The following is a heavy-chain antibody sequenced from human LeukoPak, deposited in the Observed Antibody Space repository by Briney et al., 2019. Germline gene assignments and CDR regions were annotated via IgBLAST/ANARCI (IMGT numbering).Heavy chain of an antibody. J-gene: IGHJ4*02. CDR1: GFTFSSYA. CDR3: ARDRGYSYDY. Sequence: GGSLRLSCAASGFTFSSYAMHWVRQAPGKGLEWVAVISYGGSNKYYADSVKGRFTISRDNSKNTLYLQMNSLRAEDTAVYYCARDRGYSYDYWGQGTLVTVSS. V-gene: IGHV3-30*04. D-gene: IGHD5-18*01. CDR2: ISYGGSNK.